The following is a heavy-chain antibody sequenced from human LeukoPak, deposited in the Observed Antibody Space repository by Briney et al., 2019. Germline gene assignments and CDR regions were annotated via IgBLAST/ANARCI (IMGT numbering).Heavy chain of an antibody. CDR3: ARNTDYYYMDV. CDR2: IYYSGST. V-gene: IGHV4-39*01. J-gene: IGHJ6*03. D-gene: IGHD4-17*01. CDR1: GGSISSSSYY. Sequence: SETLSLTCTVSGGSISSSSYYWGWLRQPPGKGLEWIGSIYYSGSTYYNPSLKSRVTISVDTSKNQFSLKLSSVTAADTAVYYCARNTDYYYMDVWGKGTTVTTSS.